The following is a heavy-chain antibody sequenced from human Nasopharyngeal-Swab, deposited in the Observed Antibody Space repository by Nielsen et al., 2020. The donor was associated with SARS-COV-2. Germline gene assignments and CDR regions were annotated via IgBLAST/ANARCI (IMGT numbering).Heavy chain of an antibody. CDR3: ARDSSGWVYGMDV. CDR1: GGSISSSNW. Sequence: SETLSLTCAASGGSISSSNWWSWVRQPPGKGLEWIGEIYHSGSTNYNPSLKGRVTISVDKSKNQFSLKLSSVTAADTAVYYCARDSSGWVYGMDVWGQGTTVTVSS. V-gene: IGHV4-4*02. D-gene: IGHD6-19*01. J-gene: IGHJ6*02. CDR2: IYHSGST.